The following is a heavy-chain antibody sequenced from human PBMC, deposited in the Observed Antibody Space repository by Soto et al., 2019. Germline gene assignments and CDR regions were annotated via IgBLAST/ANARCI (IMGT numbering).Heavy chain of an antibody. CDR1: GGTFSSYA. CDR3: ARVDPPAYLGDFDI. D-gene: IGHD4-17*01. J-gene: IGHJ3*02. V-gene: IGHV1-69*13. Sequence: ASVKVSCKASGGTFSSYAISWVRQAPGQGLEWMGGIIPIFGTANYAQKFQGRVTITADESTSTAYMELSSLRSEDTAVYYCARVDPPAYLGDFDIWGQGTMVTVSS. CDR2: IIPIFGTA.